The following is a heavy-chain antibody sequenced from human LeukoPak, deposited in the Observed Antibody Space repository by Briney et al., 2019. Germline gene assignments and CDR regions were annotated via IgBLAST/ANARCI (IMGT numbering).Heavy chain of an antibody. D-gene: IGHD5-18*01. V-gene: IGHV3-66*01. CDR2: IYSGGSA. Sequence: AGGSLRLSCAVSGFTVSSNYMSWVRQAPGKGLEWVSLIYSGGSAYYADSVKGRFTISRDNSKNTLYLQMNSLRAEDTAVYYCARIADTAMVDFDYWGQGTLVTVSS. CDR1: GFTVSSNY. CDR3: ARIADTAMVDFDY. J-gene: IGHJ4*02.